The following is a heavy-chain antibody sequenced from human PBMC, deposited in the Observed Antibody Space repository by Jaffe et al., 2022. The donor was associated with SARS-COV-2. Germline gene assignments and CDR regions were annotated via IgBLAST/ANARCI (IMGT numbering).Heavy chain of an antibody. CDR2: ISYDGSNK. J-gene: IGHJ4*02. D-gene: IGHD1-26*01. V-gene: IGHV3-30-3*01. CDR3: ASAWEVKDY. CDR1: GFTFSSYA. Sequence: QVQLVESGGGVVQPGRSLRLSCAASGFTFSSYAMHWVRQAPGKGLEWVAVISYDGSNKYYADSVKGRFTISRDNSKNTLYLQMNSLRAEDTAVYYCASAWEVKDYWGQGTLVTVSS.